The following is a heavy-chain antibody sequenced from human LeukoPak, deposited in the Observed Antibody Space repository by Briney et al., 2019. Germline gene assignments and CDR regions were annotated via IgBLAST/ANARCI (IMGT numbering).Heavy chain of an antibody. V-gene: IGHV4-59*08. CDR3: ARQPHCTIDLCYPFDY. CDR1: GGSISGYY. D-gene: IGHD2-8*01. Sequence: SETLSLTCTVSGGSISGYYWSWIRQPPGKGLEWIGYIHYSGSTNYNPSLKSRVTISADTTKNQFSLKLSSVTAADTAVYYCARQPHCTIDLCYPFDYSGQGTLVTVSS. J-gene: IGHJ4*02. CDR2: IHYSGST.